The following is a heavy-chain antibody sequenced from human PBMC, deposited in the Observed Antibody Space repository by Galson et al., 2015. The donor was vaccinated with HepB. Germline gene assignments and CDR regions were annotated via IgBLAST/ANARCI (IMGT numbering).Heavy chain of an antibody. J-gene: IGHJ4*02. D-gene: IGHD2-21*01. CDR2: VSGSGGSI. Sequence: SPRLSCAASGFTFSSYSVTWVRQAPGKGLEWVSTVSGSGGSIYYADSVKGRFTISRDNSKNMMYLQMNSLRAEDTAIYYCAKEHANCGTHCRGFFDYWGQGTLVTVSS. CDR1: GFTFSSYS. V-gene: IGHV3-23*01. CDR3: AKEHANCGTHCRGFFDY.